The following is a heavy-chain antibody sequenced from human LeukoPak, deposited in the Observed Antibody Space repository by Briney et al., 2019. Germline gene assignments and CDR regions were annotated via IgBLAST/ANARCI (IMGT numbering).Heavy chain of an antibody. Sequence: SGTLSLTCIVSGGSISSLNLWSWLRQPPGKGLEWIGEMYLGGTTNFNPSLKSRVTILIDKSKNQLSLQLTSVTAADTAVYYCAGLEGRYSTDWFYFSDYWGQGALVTVSS. CDR3: AGLEGRYSTDWFYFSDY. D-gene: IGHD6-19*01. V-gene: IGHV4-4*02. CDR2: MYLGGTT. J-gene: IGHJ4*02. CDR1: GGSISSLNL.